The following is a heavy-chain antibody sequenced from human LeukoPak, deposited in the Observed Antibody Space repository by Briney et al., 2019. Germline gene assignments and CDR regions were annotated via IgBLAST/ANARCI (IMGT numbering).Heavy chain of an antibody. V-gene: IGHV4-59*01. CDR3: ASVARVSGWYYFDY. CDR1: GGSISSYY. D-gene: IGHD6-19*01. Sequence: SETLSLTCTVPGGSISSYYWSWIRQPPGKGLEWIGYVYYSGSTNYNPSLKSRVTISVDTSKNQFSLKLSSVTAADTAVYYCASVARVSGWYYFDYWGQGTLVTVSS. CDR2: VYYSGST. J-gene: IGHJ4*02.